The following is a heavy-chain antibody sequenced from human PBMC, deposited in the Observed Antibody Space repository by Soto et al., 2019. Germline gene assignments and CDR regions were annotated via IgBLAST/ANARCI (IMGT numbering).Heavy chain of an antibody. J-gene: IGHJ5*02. D-gene: IGHD1-26*01. CDR2: IYYSGST. CDR3: ARDTIVGATGWFDP. CDR1: GGSISSGGYY. V-gene: IGHV4-31*03. Sequence: QVQLQESGPGLVKPSQTLSLTCTVSGGSISSGGYYWSWIRQRPGKGLEWIGYIYYSGSTYYNPSLKSRVTISVDTSKNQFSLKLSSVTAADTAVYYCARDTIVGATGWFDPWGQGTLVTVSS.